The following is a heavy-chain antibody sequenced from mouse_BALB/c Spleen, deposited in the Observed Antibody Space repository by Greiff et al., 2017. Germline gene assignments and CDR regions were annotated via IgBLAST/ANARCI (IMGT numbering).Heavy chain of an antibody. CDR3: ARDHDELAWFAY. V-gene: IGHV5-4*02. J-gene: IGHJ3*01. Sequence: EVQRVESGGGLVKPGGSLKLSCAASGFTFSDYYMYWVRQTPEKRLEWVATISDGGSYTYYPDSVKGRFTISRDNAKNNLYLQMSSLKSEDTAMYYCARDHDELAWFAYWGQGTLVTVSA. D-gene: IGHD2-12*01. CDR2: ISDGGSYT. CDR1: GFTFSDYY.